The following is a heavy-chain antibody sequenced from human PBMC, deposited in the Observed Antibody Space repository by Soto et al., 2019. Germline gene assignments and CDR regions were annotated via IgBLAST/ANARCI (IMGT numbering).Heavy chain of an antibody. D-gene: IGHD2-2*01. CDR2: IRQDGSEK. V-gene: IGHV3-7*04. CDR3: AREIVVARGASYFDY. CDR1: GFTFSSNW. Sequence: PGGSLRLSCVGSGFTFSSNWMTWVRQAPGEGLEWVGNIRQDGSEKNYVDSVKGRFTISRDNAKNSLYLQMNSLRAEDTAVYYCAREIVVARGASYFDYWGPGTLVTVAS. J-gene: IGHJ4*02.